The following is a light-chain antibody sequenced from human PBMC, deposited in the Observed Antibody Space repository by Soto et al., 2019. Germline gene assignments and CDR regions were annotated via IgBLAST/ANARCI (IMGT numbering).Light chain of an antibody. V-gene: IGLV2-14*01. CDR2: HVT. J-gene: IGLJ1*01. Sequence: QSALTQPASVSGSPGQSITISCTGTTSDIGDYNYVSWYQQHAGKAPKLMIYHVTNRPSGVSDRFSGSKSGNTASLTISGLQAEDEADYYCSSYTSSNTYVFGTGT. CDR1: TSDIGDYNY. CDR3: SSYTSSNTYV.